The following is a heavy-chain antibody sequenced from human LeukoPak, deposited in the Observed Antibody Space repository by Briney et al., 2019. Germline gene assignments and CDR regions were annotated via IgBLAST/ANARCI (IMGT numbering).Heavy chain of an antibody. Sequence: ASVKLSCKASGYTFNSYYINWVRQATGQALEWMGWMNPNSGNTGYAQKFQDRVTITADEYTSTASMELSSVTSEDTAVYYCAREAESGSYPEAFDIWGQGTMVTVLS. CDR2: MNPNSGNT. V-gene: IGHV1-8*01. CDR1: GYTFNSYY. CDR3: AREAESGSYPEAFDI. J-gene: IGHJ3*02. D-gene: IGHD1-26*01.